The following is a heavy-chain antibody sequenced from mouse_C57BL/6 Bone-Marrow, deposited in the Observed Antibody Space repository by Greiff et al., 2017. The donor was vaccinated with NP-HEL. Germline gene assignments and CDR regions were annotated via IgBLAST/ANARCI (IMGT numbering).Heavy chain of an antibody. CDR1: GYTFTTYW. CDR2: IDPSDSYT. V-gene: IGHV1-50*01. D-gene: IGHD1-1*01. CDR3: ARKAYYGRSYEFAY. Sequence: QVQLQQPGAELVKPGASVKLSCKASGYTFTTYWMQWVKQRPGQGLEWIGEIDPSDSYTNYNQKFKGKATLTVDTSSSTAYMQLSSLTSEASAVYYCARKAYYGRSYEFAYGGQGTLVTVSA. J-gene: IGHJ3*01.